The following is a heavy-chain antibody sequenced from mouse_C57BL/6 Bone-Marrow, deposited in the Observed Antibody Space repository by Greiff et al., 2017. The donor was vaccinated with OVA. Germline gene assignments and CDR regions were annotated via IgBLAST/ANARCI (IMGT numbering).Heavy chain of an antibody. CDR1: GYSITSGYY. Sequence: EVKLQESGPGLVKPSQSLSLTCSVPGYSITSGYYWNWIRQFPGNKLEWMGYISYDGSNNYNPSLKNRISITRDTSKNQFFLKLNSVTTEDTATYYTTVVATRDYWGQGTLVTVSA. J-gene: IGHJ3*01. CDR2: ISYDGSN. CDR3: TVVATRDY. D-gene: IGHD1-1*01. V-gene: IGHV3-6*01.